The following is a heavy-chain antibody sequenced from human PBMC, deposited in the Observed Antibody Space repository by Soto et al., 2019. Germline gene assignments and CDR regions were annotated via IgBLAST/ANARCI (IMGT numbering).Heavy chain of an antibody. V-gene: IGHV3-23*01. D-gene: IGHD3-3*01. CDR2: ISGGTT. CDR1: GFTFSNYA. Sequence: GGSLRLSCATSGFTFSNYAMTWVRQAPGEGLEWVSTISGGTTYYADSVKGRFTISRDNPKKTLELQMNSPRAEDTAVYYCVKDWSGDKCPGRDVWGQGTRVTASS. CDR3: VKDWSGDKCPGRDV. J-gene: IGHJ6*02.